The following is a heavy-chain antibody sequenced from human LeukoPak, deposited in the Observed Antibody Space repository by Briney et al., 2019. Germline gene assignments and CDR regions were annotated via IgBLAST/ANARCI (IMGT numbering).Heavy chain of an antibody. CDR1: GYTFTGYY. Sequence: GASVKVSCKASGYTFTGYYMHWVRQPPGQGLEWMGWINPNSGGTNYAQKFQGRVTMNRDTSISTAYMELSRLRSDDTAVYYCARGVLSNYYYYYYYMDVWGKGTTVTISS. CDR2: INPNSGGT. D-gene: IGHD5-24*01. CDR3: ARGVLSNYYYYYYYMDV. V-gene: IGHV1-2*02. J-gene: IGHJ6*03.